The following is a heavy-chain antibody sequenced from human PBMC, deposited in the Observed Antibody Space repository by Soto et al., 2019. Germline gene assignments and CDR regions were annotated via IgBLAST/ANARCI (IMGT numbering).Heavy chain of an antibody. D-gene: IGHD3-10*01. CDR1: GGSISSGGYY. Sequence: QVQLQESGPGLVKPSQTLSLTCTVSGGSISSGGYYWSWIRQHPGKGLGWIGYIYYIGRTYYNPSLKSLVTLSVDTSKTQFSLKLSSVTSADTAVYYWSRGYGGWFDPWGQGTLVTVSS. CDR3: SRGYGGWFDP. V-gene: IGHV4-31*01. CDR2: IYYIGRT. J-gene: IGHJ5*02.